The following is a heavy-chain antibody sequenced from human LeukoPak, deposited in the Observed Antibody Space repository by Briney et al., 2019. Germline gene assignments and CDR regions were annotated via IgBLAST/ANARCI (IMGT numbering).Heavy chain of an antibody. CDR1: GYTFTGYY. CDR2: INPNSGGT. CDR3: ARGYKMATITYNYYYYGMDV. J-gene: IGHJ6*02. V-gene: IGHV1-2*04. Sequence: ASVRVSCKASGYTFTGYYMHWVRQAPGQGLEWMGWINPNSGGTNYAQKFQGWVTMTRDTSISTAYMELSRLRSDDTAVYYCARGYKMATITYNYYYYGMDVWGQGTTVTVSS. D-gene: IGHD5-24*01.